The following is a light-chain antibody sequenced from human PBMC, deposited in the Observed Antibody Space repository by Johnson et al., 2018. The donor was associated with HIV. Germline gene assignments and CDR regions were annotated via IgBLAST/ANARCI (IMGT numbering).Light chain of an antibody. CDR2: ENN. V-gene: IGLV1-51*02. CDR1: SSNIGNNY. Sequence: QSVLTQPPSVSAAPGQKVTISCSGSSSNIGNNYVSWYQHLPGTAPKLLIYENNKRPSGIPDRLSGSQSGTSATLGITGLQTRDEADHYCGTWDTSLSARGVFGTGTKVTVL. J-gene: IGLJ1*01. CDR3: GTWDTSLSARGV.